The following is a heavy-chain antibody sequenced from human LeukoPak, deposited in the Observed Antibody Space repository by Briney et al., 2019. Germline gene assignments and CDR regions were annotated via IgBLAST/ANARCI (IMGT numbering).Heavy chain of an antibody. CDR3: ARRYCSGGSCYSSFDY. J-gene: IGHJ4*02. CDR2: IDPSDSYT. CDR1: GYSFTSYW. V-gene: IGHV5-10-1*01. Sequence: GESLKISCKGSGYSFTSYWISWVRQMPGKGLEWMGRIDPSDSYTNNSPSFQGHVTISADKSISTAYLQWSSLKASDTAMYYCARRYCSGGSCYSSFDYWGQGTLVTVSS. D-gene: IGHD2-15*01.